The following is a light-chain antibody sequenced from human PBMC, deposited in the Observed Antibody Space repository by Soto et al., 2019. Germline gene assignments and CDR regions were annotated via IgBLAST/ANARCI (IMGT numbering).Light chain of an antibody. Sequence: SYELTQPPSVSVAPGQTATITCGGNNIGSRNVHWYQQRPGQAPVLVVYDDSDRPSGIPERFSGSNSGNTATLTISRVEAGDEADYYCQAWDDSSVVFGGGTKVTVL. CDR2: DDS. J-gene: IGLJ2*01. CDR1: NIGSRN. V-gene: IGLV3-21*02. CDR3: QAWDDSSVV.